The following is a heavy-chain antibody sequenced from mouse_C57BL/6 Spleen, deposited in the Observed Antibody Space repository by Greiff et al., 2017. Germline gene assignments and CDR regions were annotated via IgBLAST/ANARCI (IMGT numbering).Heavy chain of an antibody. D-gene: IGHD1-1*01. J-gene: IGHJ4*01. CDR2: IRNKANGYTT. CDR1: GFPFTDYY. CDR3: ARYPSYYGSSDYYAMDY. Sequence: EVQGVESGGGLVQPGGSLSLSCAASGFPFTDYYMSWVRQPPGKALEWLGFIRNKANGYTTEYSASVKGRFTISSDNSQSILYLQMNALRAEDSATYYCARYPSYYGSSDYYAMDYWGQGTSVTVSS. V-gene: IGHV7-3*01.